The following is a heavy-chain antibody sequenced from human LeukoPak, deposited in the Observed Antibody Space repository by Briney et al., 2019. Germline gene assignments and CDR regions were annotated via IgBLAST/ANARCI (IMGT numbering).Heavy chain of an antibody. Sequence: QPGGSLRLSCAASGFTFSSYSMNWVRQAPGKGLEWVSYISSSSSTIYYTDSVKGRFTISRDNAKNSLYLQMNSLRAEDTAVYYCARFPITIFGVISRYFDYWGQGTLVTVSS. D-gene: IGHD3-3*01. CDR2: ISSSSSTI. CDR1: GFTFSSYS. J-gene: IGHJ4*02. V-gene: IGHV3-48*01. CDR3: ARFPITIFGVISRYFDY.